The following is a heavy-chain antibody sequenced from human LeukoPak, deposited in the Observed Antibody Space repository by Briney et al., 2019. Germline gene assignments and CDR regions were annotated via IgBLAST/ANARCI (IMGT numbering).Heavy chain of an antibody. V-gene: IGHV4-31*03. Sequence: PSETLSLTCTVSGGSISSGGYYWSWIRQHPGKGLEWIGYIYYSGSTYYNPSLKSRVTISVDTSKNQFSLKLSSVTAADTAVYYCAAAWSGSYGYFDYWGQGTLVTVSS. CDR2: IYYSGST. D-gene: IGHD1-26*01. CDR3: AAAWSGSYGYFDY. CDR1: GGSISSGGYY. J-gene: IGHJ4*02.